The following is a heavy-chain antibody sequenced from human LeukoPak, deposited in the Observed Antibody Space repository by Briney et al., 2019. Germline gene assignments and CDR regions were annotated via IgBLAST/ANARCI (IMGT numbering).Heavy chain of an antibody. D-gene: IGHD3-3*01. CDR2: TYYRSQQWYS. V-gene: IGHV6-1*01. J-gene: IGHJ4*02. CDR1: GDSVSSNGAA. CDR3: GRGTDFGVVTN. Sequence: PSQTLSLTCAISGDSVSSNGAAWDWIRQSPSRGLEWLGRTYYRSQQWYSDYAPSVKGRITINADTSQNQFSLHLNSVTSEDTAVYYCGRGTDFGVVTNWGQGTLVTVSS.